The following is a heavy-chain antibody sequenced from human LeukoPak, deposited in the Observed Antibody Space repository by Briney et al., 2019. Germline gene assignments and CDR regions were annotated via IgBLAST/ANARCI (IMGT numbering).Heavy chain of an antibody. J-gene: IGHJ4*02. D-gene: IGHD3-22*01. Sequence: ASVKVSCKVSGYTLTELSMHWVRQAPGQGLEWMGWISAYNGNTNYAQKLQGRVTMTTDTSTSTAYMELRSLRSDDTAVYYCARVIGNYYDSSEDYWGQGTLVTVSS. CDR1: GYTLTELS. CDR3: ARVIGNYYDSSEDY. V-gene: IGHV1-18*01. CDR2: ISAYNGNT.